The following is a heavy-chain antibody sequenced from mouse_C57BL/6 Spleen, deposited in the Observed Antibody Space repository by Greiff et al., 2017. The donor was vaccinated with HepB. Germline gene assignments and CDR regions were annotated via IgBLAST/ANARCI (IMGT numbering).Heavy chain of an antibody. D-gene: IGHD2-5*01. V-gene: IGHV1-82*01. J-gene: IGHJ1*03. CDR1: GYAFSSSW. CDR3: ARSGSNYEYFDV. CDR2: IYPGDGDT. Sequence: QVQLQHSGPELVKPGASVKISCKASGYAFSSSWMNWVKQRPGKGLEWIGRIYPGDGDTNYNGKFKGKATLTADKSSSTAYMQLSSLTSEDSAVYFCARSGSNYEYFDVWGTGTTVTVSS.